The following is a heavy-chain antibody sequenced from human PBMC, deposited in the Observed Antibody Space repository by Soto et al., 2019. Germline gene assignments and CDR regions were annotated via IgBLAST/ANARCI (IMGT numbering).Heavy chain of an antibody. CDR2: MNPNTGNT. CDR1: GYSFTSSA. V-gene: IGHV1-8*01. J-gene: IGHJ5*02. Sequence: GASVELFCKSCGYSFTSSAINWVRQATGQGLEWMGWMNPNTGNTGYAQKFQGRITLTRSTSISTAYLELSSLNSDDSAVYYCARGASPWGQGTLVTVSS. CDR3: ARGASP.